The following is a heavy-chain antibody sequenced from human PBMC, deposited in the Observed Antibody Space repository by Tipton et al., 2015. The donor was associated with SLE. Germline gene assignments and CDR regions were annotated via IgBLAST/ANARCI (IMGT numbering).Heavy chain of an antibody. Sequence: TLSLTCTVSGGSISSSHYYWGWIRQPPGKGLEWIGSIYYSGSTYYNPSLKSRVTISVDTSKNQFSLKLSSVTAADTAVYYCAKVLVSCSPSFCYPWYVKDWGKGTTVTVSS. V-gene: IGHV4-39*07. D-gene: IGHD2-15*01. CDR3: AKVLVSCSPSFCYPWYVKD. CDR1: GGSISSSHYY. J-gene: IGHJ6*04. CDR2: IYYSGST.